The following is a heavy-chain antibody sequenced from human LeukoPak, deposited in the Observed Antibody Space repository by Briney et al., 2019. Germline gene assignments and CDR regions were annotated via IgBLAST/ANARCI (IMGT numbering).Heavy chain of an antibody. D-gene: IGHD3-3*01. CDR1: GFTFSSFA. CDR3: SREGEDDFWSAFDY. CDR2: ISDDGGNK. V-gene: IGHV3-30*15. Sequence: PGGSLRLSCAASGFTFSSFAMHWVRQAPGKGLEWVAVISDDGGNKHYADSLKDRSTISRDNSMNTLYLQMSSLRGEDTAVYYCSREGEDDFWSAFDYWGQGTLVTVSS. J-gene: IGHJ4*02.